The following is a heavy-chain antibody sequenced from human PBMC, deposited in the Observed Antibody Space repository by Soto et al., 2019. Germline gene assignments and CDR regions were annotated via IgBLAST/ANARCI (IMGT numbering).Heavy chain of an antibody. CDR2: IIPILGIA. V-gene: IGHV1-69*08. J-gene: IGHJ6*01. CDR1: GGTFSSYT. Sequence: QVQLVQSGAEVKKPGSSVKVSCKASGGTFSSYTISWVRQAPGQGLEWMGRIIPILGIANYAQKFQGRVTITADKSTSTASMELSRLRSEDTAVYYCARDRTTVTTGKMGDYDGMDVW. CDR3: ARDRTTVTTGKMGDYDGMDV. D-gene: IGHD4-17*01.